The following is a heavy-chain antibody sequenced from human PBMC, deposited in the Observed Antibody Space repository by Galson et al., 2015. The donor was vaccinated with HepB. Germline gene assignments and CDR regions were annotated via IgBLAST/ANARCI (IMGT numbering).Heavy chain of an antibody. J-gene: IGHJ4*02. CDR3: ARRPEYGDYLDY. V-gene: IGHV4-30-2*01. D-gene: IGHD4-17*01. Sequence: LSLTCAVSGGSISSGGYSWSWIRQPPGKGLEWIGYIYHSGSTYYNPSLKSRVTISVDRSKNQFSLKLSSVTAADTAVYYCARRPEYGDYLDYWGQGTLVTVSS. CDR2: IYHSGST. CDR1: GGSISSGGYS.